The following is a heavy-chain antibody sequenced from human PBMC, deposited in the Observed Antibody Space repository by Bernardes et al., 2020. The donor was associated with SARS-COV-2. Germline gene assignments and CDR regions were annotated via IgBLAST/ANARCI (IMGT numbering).Heavy chain of an antibody. J-gene: IGHJ3*02. Sequence: GGSLRLSCAASGFTFSSYAMSWVRQAPGKGLEWVSAISGSGGSTYYADSVKGRFTISRDNSKNTLYLQMNSLRAEDTAVYYCATPYYDSSGYYYGAFDIWGQGTMVTVSS. D-gene: IGHD3-22*01. CDR1: GFTFSSYA. CDR2: ISGSGGST. V-gene: IGHV3-23*01. CDR3: ATPYYDSSGYYYGAFDI.